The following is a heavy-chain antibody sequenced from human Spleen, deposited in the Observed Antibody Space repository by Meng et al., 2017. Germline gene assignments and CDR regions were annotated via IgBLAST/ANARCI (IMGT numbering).Heavy chain of an antibody. J-gene: IGHJ4*02. D-gene: IGHD6-25*01. CDR1: GGSISSYY. V-gene: IGHV4-4*07. Sequence: SETLSLTCTVSGGSISSYYWSWIRQPAGKGLEWIGRIYTSGSTNYNPSLKSRVTISVDTSKNQFSLKLSSVTAADTAVYYCARDEDISAAGKLFGDYWGQGTLVTVSS. CDR2: IYTSGST. CDR3: ARDEDISAAGKLFGDY.